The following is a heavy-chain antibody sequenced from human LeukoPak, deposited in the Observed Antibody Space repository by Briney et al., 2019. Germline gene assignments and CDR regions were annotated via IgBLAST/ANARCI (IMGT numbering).Heavy chain of an antibody. J-gene: IGHJ2*01. V-gene: IGHV4-61*02. D-gene: IGHD6-6*01. CDR2: IYTSGST. CDR3: ASYIAARAYWYFDL. CDR1: GGSISSGNYY. Sequence: SETLSLTCTVSGGSISSGNYYWSWIRQSAGKGLEWIGRIYTSGSTNYNPSLKSRVTISVDTSKNQFSLKLSSVTAADTAVYYCASYIAARAYWYFDLWGRGTLVTVSS.